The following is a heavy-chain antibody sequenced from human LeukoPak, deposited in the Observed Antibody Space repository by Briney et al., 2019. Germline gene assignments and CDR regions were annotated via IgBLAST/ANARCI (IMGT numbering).Heavy chain of an antibody. CDR1: GYTFTSYD. V-gene: IGHV1-8*01. Sequence: GASVKVSCKASGYTFTSYDINWGRQATGQGLEWMGWMNPNSGNTGYAQKFQGRVTMTRNTTISTAYMELSSLRSEDTAVYYCARGHDYSNQFDYWGQGTLVTVSS. D-gene: IGHD4-11*01. CDR2: MNPNSGNT. J-gene: IGHJ4*02. CDR3: ARGHDYSNQFDY.